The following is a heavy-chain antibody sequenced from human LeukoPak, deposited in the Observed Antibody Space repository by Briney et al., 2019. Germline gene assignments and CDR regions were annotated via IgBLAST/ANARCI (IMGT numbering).Heavy chain of an antibody. CDR1: GGSISSNIAY. V-gene: IGHV4-39*07. J-gene: IGHJ5*02. CDR2: ISYTGST. CDR3: VRDGRDGLGATILNWFDP. Sequence: KPSETLSLTCFVSGGSISSNIAYWGWTRQPPGKGLEWIGSISYTGSTDYSPSLKSRVTLSVDTSKNQFSLNLKSVTAADTAVYYCVRDGRDGLGATILNWFDPWGQGTLVTVSP. D-gene: IGHD3-16*01.